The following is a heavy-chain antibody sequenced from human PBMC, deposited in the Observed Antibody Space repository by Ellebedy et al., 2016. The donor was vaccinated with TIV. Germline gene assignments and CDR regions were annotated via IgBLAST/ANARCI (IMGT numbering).Heavy chain of an antibody. Sequence: AASVKVSCKASGYTFXXYYIHSVRHPXGQRLEWMGWINPNTGGSDYAQKFQGRVTLTGDTSISAAYMELNSLRSEDTAIYYCAREFSMVRPCVWGQGTVVAVSS. CDR3: AREFSMVRPCV. D-gene: IGHD3-10*01. CDR2: INPNTGGS. J-gene: IGHJ4*02. CDR1: GYTFXXYY. V-gene: IGHV1-2*02.